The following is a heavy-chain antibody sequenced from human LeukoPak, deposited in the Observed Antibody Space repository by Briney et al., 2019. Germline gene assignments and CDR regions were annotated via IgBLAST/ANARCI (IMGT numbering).Heavy chain of an antibody. J-gene: IGHJ4*02. V-gene: IGHV3-9*01. CDR3: AKGDGSAVAGASDY. Sequence: PGGSLRLSCAASGFTFGNYAMHWVRQAPGEGLKWVSGISWNSADIAYADSVKGRFTVSRDNAKKSLYLQMNSLRTEDSAVYYCAKGDGSAVAGASDYWGQGTLVTVSS. CDR2: ISWNSADI. CDR1: GFTFGNYA. D-gene: IGHD6-19*01.